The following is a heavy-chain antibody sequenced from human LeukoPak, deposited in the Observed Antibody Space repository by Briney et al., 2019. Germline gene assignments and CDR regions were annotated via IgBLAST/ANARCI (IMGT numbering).Heavy chain of an antibody. V-gene: IGHV4-31*03. J-gene: IGHJ4*02. CDR3: ARERKVTTRLYYFDY. Sequence: SETLSLTCTVSGGSLSSGGYYWSWIRQHPGKGLEWIGYIYYSGSTYYNPSLKSRVTISVDTSKNQFSLKLSSVTAADTAVYYCARERKVTTRLYYFDYWGQGTLVTVSS. CDR1: GGSLSSGGYY. CDR2: IYYSGST. D-gene: IGHD4-17*01.